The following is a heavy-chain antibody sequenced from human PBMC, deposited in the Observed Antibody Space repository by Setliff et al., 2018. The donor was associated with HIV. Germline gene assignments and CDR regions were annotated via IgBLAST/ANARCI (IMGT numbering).Heavy chain of an antibody. V-gene: IGHV1-46*01. J-gene: IGHJ4*02. D-gene: IGHD1-1*01. CDR2: FNPSGGST. CDR3: ARDRTAGYNYEYGY. CDR1: GYTFTNYC. Sequence: EASVKVSCKASGYTFTNYCIHWVRQAPGQGLEWLGMFNPSGGSTAYAQKFQGRVTMTRDTSTTTVYMDLSGLRSDDTAVYYCARDRTAGYNYEYGYWGQGTLVTVSS.